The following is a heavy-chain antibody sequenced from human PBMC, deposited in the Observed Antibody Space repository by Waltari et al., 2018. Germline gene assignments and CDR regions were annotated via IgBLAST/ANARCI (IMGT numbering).Heavy chain of an antibody. D-gene: IGHD3-3*01. Sequence: QVQLVQSGAEVKKPGASVKVSCKASGYTFTGSYIHWVRQAPGQGLEWMGWINPNSGGANYAQRFLGRVTMTRDTSISTAYMELNSLRSDDTALYYCGREIGVSWRVVDYWGQGTLVTVSS. CDR1: GYTFTGSY. CDR2: INPNSGGA. V-gene: IGHV1-2*02. CDR3: GREIGVSWRVVDY. J-gene: IGHJ4*02.